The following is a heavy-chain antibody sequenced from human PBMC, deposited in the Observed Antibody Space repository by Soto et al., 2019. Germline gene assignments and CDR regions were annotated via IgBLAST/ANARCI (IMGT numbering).Heavy chain of an antibody. CDR2: ISASGGST. CDR1: GFTFDSFA. CDR3: AKGAAAGLTYLHFDY. V-gene: IGHV3-23*01. D-gene: IGHD6-13*01. J-gene: IGHJ4*02. Sequence: PGGSLRLSCAASGFTFDSFAMTWVRQAPGKGLEWVSAISASGGSTFYADSVKGRFTISRDNSKNTLYLQMNSLRAEDTAVYYCAKGAAAGLTYLHFDYWGQGTLVTVSS.